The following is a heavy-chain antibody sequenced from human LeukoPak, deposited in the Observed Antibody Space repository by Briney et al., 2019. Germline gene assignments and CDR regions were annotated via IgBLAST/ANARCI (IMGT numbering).Heavy chain of an antibody. Sequence: GGPLRLSCAASGSTFSRHSMNWVRQAPGKGLEWVSYISSGSSYIYYADSVKGRFTISRDNAENSLYLQMNSLRGEDTAVYYCARGGLNYADASDIWGQGTMVTVSS. CDR2: ISSGSSYI. J-gene: IGHJ3*02. V-gene: IGHV3-21*01. CDR1: GSTFSRHS. D-gene: IGHD4-11*01. CDR3: ARGGLNYADASDI.